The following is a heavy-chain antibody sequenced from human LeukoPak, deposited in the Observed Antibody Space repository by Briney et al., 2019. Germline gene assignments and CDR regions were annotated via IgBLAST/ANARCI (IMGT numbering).Heavy chain of an antibody. D-gene: IGHD1-14*01. J-gene: IGHJ4*02. Sequence: GASVKVSCKASGYTFTGYYMHWVRQAPGQGLEWMGWINPNSGGTNYAQRFQGRVTMARDTSISTAYMELSRLRSDGTAVYYCARDKNRLPDYWGQGTLVTVSS. CDR3: ARDKNRLPDY. V-gene: IGHV1-2*02. CDR2: INPNSGGT. CDR1: GYTFTGYY.